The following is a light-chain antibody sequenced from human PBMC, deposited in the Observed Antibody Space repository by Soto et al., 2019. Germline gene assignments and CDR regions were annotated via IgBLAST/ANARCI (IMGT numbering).Light chain of an antibody. Sequence: ETVSTKSPGQRSWSQRKRPTLSCRASQSITSKYLAWYQQKPGQAPRLLIYGASTRATGIPARFSGSGSGTEFTLTISCLQSDDFAVYFCQHCNSGTPKAFGQGTKVDIK. J-gene: IGKJ1*01. CDR1: QSITSKY. CDR3: QHCNSGTPKA. CDR2: GAS. V-gene: IGKV3-15*01.